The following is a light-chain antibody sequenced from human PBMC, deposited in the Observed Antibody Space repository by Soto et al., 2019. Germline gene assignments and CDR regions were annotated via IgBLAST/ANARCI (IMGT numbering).Light chain of an antibody. V-gene: IGKV1-6*01. CDR3: QQDYNYPYT. Sequence: AIQMTQSPSSLSASLGDRVTITCRASQGIRNDLGWYQQKPGKAPKFLIYGASSLQSGVPSRFSGSGSGTDFTLTISSLQPEDFATYYCQQDYNYPYTFGQGTNLEIK. CDR1: QGIRND. CDR2: GAS. J-gene: IGKJ2*01.